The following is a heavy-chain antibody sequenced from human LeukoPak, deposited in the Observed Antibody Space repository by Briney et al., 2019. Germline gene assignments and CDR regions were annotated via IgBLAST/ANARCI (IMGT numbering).Heavy chain of an antibody. J-gene: IGHJ4*02. CDR2: IYYSGST. CDR3: ARVGDYALKD. V-gene: IGHV4-59*12. CDR1: GGSISSYY. D-gene: IGHD3-16*01. Sequence: PSETLSLTCTVSGGSISSYYWSWIRQPPGKGLKWNGYIYYSGSTNYNPSLKSRVSMSVDTSKNQCTLKLSSVTAADTAVYYCARVGDYALKDWGQGTLVTVSS.